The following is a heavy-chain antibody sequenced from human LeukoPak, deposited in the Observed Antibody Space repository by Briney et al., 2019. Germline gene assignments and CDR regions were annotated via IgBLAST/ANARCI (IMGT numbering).Heavy chain of an antibody. CDR3: ARGSYSGYGVDY. V-gene: IGHV3-72*01. J-gene: IGHJ4*02. Sequence: GRSLRLSCTASGFTFGDYAMSWFRQAPGKGLEWVGRIRNKANSHTTEYAASVKGRFTVSRDDSKNSLYLQMNSLKTEDTAVYYCARGSYSGYGVDYWGQGTLVTVSS. D-gene: IGHD5-12*01. CDR1: GFTFGDYA. CDR2: IRNKANSHTT.